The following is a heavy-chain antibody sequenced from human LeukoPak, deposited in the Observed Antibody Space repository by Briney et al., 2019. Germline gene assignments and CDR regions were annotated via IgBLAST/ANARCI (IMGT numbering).Heavy chain of an antibody. CDR1: GFTFSSYS. CDR3: ASADLTTVVTPDY. CDR2: ISSSSSYI. Sequence: GGSLRLSCAASGFTFSSYSMNWVRQAPGKGLEWVSSISSSSSYIYYADSVKGRFTISRDNAKNSLYLQMNSLRAEDTAVYYCASADLTTVVTPDYWGQGTLVTVSS. V-gene: IGHV3-21*01. J-gene: IGHJ4*02. D-gene: IGHD4-23*01.